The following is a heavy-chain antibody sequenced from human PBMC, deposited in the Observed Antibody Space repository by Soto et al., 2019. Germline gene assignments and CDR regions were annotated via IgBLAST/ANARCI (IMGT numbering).Heavy chain of an antibody. D-gene: IGHD2-21*02. CDR1: GGSVSSGSYS. V-gene: IGHV4-30-2*01. J-gene: IGHJ6*02. CDR2: IYHSGST. CDR3: ARGLGGGDHWRDYYYYGMDV. Sequence: SETLSLTCTVSGGSVSSGSYSWSWIRQPPGKGLEWIGYIYHSGSTYYNPSLKSRVTISVDTSKNQFSLKLSSVTAADTAVYYCARGLGGGDHWRDYYYYGMDVWGQGTTVTVSS.